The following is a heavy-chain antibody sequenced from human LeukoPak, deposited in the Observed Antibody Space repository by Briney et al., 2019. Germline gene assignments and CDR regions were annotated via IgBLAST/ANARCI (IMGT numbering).Heavy chain of an antibody. J-gene: IGHJ3*02. CDR3: ARDGYSYNDAFDI. CDR2: IYYSGST. V-gene: IGHV4-59*01. Sequence: SETLSLTCTVSGGSISSYYWSWIRQPPGKGLEWIGYIYYSGSTNYNPSLKSRVTISVDTSKNQFSLKLSSVTAADTAVYYCARDGYSYNDAFDIWGQGTMVTVSS. CDR1: GGSISSYY. D-gene: IGHD5-18*01.